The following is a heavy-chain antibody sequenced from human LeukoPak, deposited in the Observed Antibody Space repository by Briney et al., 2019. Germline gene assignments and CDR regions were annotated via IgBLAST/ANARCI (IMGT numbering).Heavy chain of an antibody. V-gene: IGHV1-24*01. CDR3: ATGGKLGMRPYYYYMDV. J-gene: IGHJ6*03. D-gene: IGHD7-27*01. CDR1: GYTLTELS. Sequence: ASVKVSCKVSGYTLTELSMHWVRQAPGKGLEWMGGFDPEDGETIYAQKFQGRVTMTEDTSTDTAYMELSSLRSEDTAVYYCATGGKLGMRPYYYYMDVWGKGTTVTVSS. CDR2: FDPEDGET.